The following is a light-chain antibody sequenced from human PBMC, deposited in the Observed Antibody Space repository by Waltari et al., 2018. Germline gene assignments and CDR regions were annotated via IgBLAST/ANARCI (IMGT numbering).Light chain of an antibody. CDR2: AAS. V-gene: IGKV1-9*01. Sequence: DIQLTQSPSFLSASVGDRVTIACRASQGISRSLAWYQQKPGKAPKLLIYAASTLQSGVPSRFSGDGSGTEFTLTISSLQPEDSATYYCQQLNSYPRTFGQWTKLEIK. CDR3: QQLNSYPRT. CDR1: QGISRS. J-gene: IGKJ2*01.